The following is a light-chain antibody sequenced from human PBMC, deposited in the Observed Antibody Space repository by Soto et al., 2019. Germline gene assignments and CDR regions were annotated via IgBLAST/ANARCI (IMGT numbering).Light chain of an antibody. V-gene: IGKV3-20*01. CDR2: DAS. J-gene: IGKJ1*01. CDR1: QSVSSNY. CDR3: HQYAGSPGT. Sequence: EIVLTQSPGTLSLSPGERATLSCRASQSVSSNYLAWYQQRPGQAPRLLIYDASSRATGVPDRFSGSGSGTDFTLTISRLKPEDFAVYYCHQYAGSPGTLGQGTKVDIK.